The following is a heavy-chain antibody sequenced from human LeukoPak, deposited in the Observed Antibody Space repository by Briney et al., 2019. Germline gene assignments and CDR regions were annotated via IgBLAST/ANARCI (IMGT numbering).Heavy chain of an antibody. CDR2: ISGSGGSK. V-gene: IGHV3-23*01. D-gene: IGHD3-3*01. Sequence: PGGALRLSCAPSGFTFSSYAMSWVRQAPGRGVEGVSAISGSGGSKYYADSVKGRFTISRDNSKHTLYLQMKSLRPEDTAVYYCAKGRLLTIFGVVPYYYYGMDVWGQGTTVTVSS. J-gene: IGHJ6*02. CDR1: GFTFSSYA. CDR3: AKGRLLTIFGVVPYYYYGMDV.